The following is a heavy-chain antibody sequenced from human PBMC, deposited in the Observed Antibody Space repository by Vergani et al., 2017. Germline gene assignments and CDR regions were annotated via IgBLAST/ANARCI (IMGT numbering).Heavy chain of an antibody. D-gene: IGHD6-13*01. CDR1: GGSISSGGYY. CDR2: IYYSGST. V-gene: IGHV4-31*03. Sequence: QVQLQESGPGLVKPSQTLSLTCTVSGGSISSGGYYWSWIRQHPGKGLEWIGYIYYSGSTYYNPSLKSRVTISVYTSKNQFSLRLSSVTAADTAVCYCARDGAGSSWSAFDYWGQGTLVTVSS. J-gene: IGHJ4*02. CDR3: ARDGAGSSWSAFDY.